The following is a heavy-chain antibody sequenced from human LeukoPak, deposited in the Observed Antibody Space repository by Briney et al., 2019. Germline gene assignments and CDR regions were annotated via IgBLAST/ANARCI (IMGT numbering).Heavy chain of an antibody. CDR2: IYHSGST. CDR3: ARSSSWFYYFDY. V-gene: IGHV4-59*12. CDR1: GDSISSYY. Sequence: SETLSLTCTVSGDSISSYYWSWIRQPPGKGLEWIGEIYHSGSTNYNPSLKSRVTISVDKSKNQFSLKLSSVTAADTAVYYCARSSSWFYYFDYWGQGTLVTVSS. J-gene: IGHJ4*02. D-gene: IGHD6-13*01.